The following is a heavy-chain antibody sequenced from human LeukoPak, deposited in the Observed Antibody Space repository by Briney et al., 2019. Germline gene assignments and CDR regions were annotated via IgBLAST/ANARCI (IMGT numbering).Heavy chain of an antibody. Sequence: SETLSLTCTGSGCCISSYYLRWIRQPPGKGLEWIGYIYTSGSTNYNPSLKSRVTISVDTSKNQFSLKLSSVTAADTAVYYCARCSNGHPAGFDYWVQGTLVTDSS. J-gene: IGHJ4*02. CDR1: GCCISSYY. CDR3: ARCSNGHPAGFDY. V-gene: IGHV4-4*09. D-gene: IGHD2/OR15-2a*01. CDR2: IYTSGST.